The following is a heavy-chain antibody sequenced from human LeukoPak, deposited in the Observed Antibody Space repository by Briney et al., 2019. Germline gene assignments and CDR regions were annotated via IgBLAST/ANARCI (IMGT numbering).Heavy chain of an antibody. V-gene: IGHV4-4*02. Sequence: SGTLSLTCAVSGGSVNTNNWWSWVRQPPGKGLEWIGEIYRSGSTNYNPSLKSRITISVDKSKNQFSLKVSSVTAADTAMYYCARDPTPLLGATDWYFDLWGRGTLVTVSS. CDR1: GGSVNTNNW. CDR2: IYRSGST. D-gene: IGHD1-26*01. CDR3: ARDPTPLLGATDWYFDL. J-gene: IGHJ2*01.